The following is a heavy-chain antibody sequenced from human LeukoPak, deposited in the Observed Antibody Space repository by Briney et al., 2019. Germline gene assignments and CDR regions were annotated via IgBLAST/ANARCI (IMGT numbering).Heavy chain of an antibody. CDR1: GYTFTSYD. Sequence: GASVKVSCKASGYTFTSYDINWVRQATGQGLEWMGWMNPNSGNTGYAQKFQGRVTITRNTSISTAYMELSSLRSEDTAVYYCARNRITIFGVVRGPFDYWGQGTLVTVSS. D-gene: IGHD3-3*01. CDR3: ARNRITIFGVVRGPFDY. CDR2: MNPNSGNT. J-gene: IGHJ4*02. V-gene: IGHV1-8*03.